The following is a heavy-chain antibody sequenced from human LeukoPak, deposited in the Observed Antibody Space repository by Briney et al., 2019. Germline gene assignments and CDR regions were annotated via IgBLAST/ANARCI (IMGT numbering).Heavy chain of an antibody. D-gene: IGHD5-12*01. CDR2: ITWNSGPI. CDR3: VKDREYSGYDSSGAFDS. J-gene: IGHJ3*02. CDR1: GFTFDDYA. Sequence: GRSLRLSCAASGFTFDDYAMHWVRQAPGKGLERVSGITWNSGPIGYADSVKGRFTITRDNAKSSLYLQMNSLRPEDTALYFCVKDREYSGYDSSGAFDSCGQGTMVTVSS. V-gene: IGHV3-9*01.